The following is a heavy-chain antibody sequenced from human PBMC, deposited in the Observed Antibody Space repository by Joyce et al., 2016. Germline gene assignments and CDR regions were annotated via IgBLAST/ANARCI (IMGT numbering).Heavy chain of an antibody. D-gene: IGHD6-25*01. CDR1: G. CDR3: AKILTATYSSGWFLDY. J-gene: IGHJ4*02. V-gene: IGHV3-30*18. CDR2: ISYDGIYK. Sequence: GVHWVRQAPGKGLEWVAVISYDGIYKYYADYVKGRFTISRDNSKNTVFLEMNSLRAEDTAVYYCAKILTATYSSGWFLDYWGQGTLVTVSS.